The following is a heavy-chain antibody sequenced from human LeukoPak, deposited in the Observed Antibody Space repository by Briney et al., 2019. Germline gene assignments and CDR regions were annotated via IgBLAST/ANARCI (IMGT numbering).Heavy chain of an antibody. D-gene: IGHD6-6*01. CDR1: GFTFDDYG. CDR2: INWNGGST. CDR3: AKDRHVLYYYYYMDV. Sequence: GGSLRLSCAASGFTFDDYGMSWVRQAPGKGLEWVSGINWNGGSTGYADSVKGRFTISRDNSKNTLYLQMNSLRAEDTAVYYCAKDRHVLYYYYYMDVWGKGTTVTVSS. J-gene: IGHJ6*03. V-gene: IGHV3-20*04.